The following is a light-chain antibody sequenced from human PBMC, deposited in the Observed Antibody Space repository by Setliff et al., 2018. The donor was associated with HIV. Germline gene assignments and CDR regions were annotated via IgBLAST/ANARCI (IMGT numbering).Light chain of an antibody. CDR1: SSDIGAYNY. Sequence: SVLTQPASVSGSPGQSITISCTGTSSDIGAYNYVSWYQQHPGKAPKVMIYDVRKRPSGVSNRFSGSKSGNTASLTISGLQAEDEAAYYCSSYVNINTRVFGTGTKVTVL. V-gene: IGLV2-14*03. J-gene: IGLJ1*01. CDR3: SSYVNINTRV. CDR2: DVR.